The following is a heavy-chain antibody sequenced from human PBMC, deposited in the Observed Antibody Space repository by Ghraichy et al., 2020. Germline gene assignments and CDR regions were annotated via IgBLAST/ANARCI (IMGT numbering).Heavy chain of an antibody. CDR1: GYSFTNYW. CDR2: IYPGDSDT. J-gene: IGHJ5*01. V-gene: IGHV5-51*01. Sequence: GESLNISCKGSGYSFTNYWIGWVRQLPGKGLEWMGIIYPGDSDTRYSPSFQGQVTISADKSISTAYLQWSSLKASDTAMYYCARQAYSIDWLIFNWFDSWGQGTLVTVSS. D-gene: IGHD3-9*01. CDR3: ARQAYSIDWLIFNWFDS.